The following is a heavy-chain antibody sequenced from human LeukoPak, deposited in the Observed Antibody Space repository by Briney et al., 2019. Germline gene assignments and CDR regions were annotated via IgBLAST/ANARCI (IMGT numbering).Heavy chain of an antibody. Sequence: ASVKVSCKASGYTFTSYGISWVRQAPGQGLEWMGWIGAYNGNTNYAQKLQGRVTMTTDTSTSTAYMELRSLRSDDTAVYYCARDNVDIMSYDYWGQGTLVTVSS. V-gene: IGHV1-18*01. CDR3: ARDNVDIMSYDY. D-gene: IGHD3-3*01. CDR1: GYTFTSYG. J-gene: IGHJ4*02. CDR2: IGAYNGNT.